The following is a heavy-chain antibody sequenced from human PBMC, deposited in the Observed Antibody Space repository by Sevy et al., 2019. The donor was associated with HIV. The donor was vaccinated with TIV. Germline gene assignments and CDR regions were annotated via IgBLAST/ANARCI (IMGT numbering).Heavy chain of an antibody. Sequence: GGSLRLSCVGSGFTFRNFGVHWLRQAPGKGLEWLSVVSYDGSSKYYVDSVKGRFIVSRDNSKNTPYLQMDSVGTEDTAVYYCARGGSGDYYYYGVDVWGQGTTVTVSS. CDR3: ARGGSGDYYYYGVDV. V-gene: IGHV3-30*03. CDR2: VSYDGSSK. J-gene: IGHJ6*02. CDR1: GFTFRNFG. D-gene: IGHD3-10*01.